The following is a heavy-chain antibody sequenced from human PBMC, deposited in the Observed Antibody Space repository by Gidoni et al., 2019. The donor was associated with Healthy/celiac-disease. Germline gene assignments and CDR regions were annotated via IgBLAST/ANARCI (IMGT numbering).Heavy chain of an antibody. CDR1: GYSITSYW. D-gene: IGHD3-3*01. Sequence: EVQRVQSGAEGKKPGESLKISGKGSGYSITSYWIGWVRQMPGKGLEWMGIVSPGDSDTRYSPSFQGQVTISADKSISTAYLQWSSLKASDTAMYYCARHPYEGYYFDYWGQGTLVTVSS. V-gene: IGHV5-51*01. CDR2: VSPGDSDT. CDR3: ARHPYEGYYFDY. J-gene: IGHJ4*02.